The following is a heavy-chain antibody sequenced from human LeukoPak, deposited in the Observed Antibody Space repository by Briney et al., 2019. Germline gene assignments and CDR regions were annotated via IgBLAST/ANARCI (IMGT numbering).Heavy chain of an antibody. J-gene: IGHJ4*02. D-gene: IGHD3-9*01. CDR2: INYLGST. CDR3: ARLSKGRYFDYFFDY. CDR1: GGSVSSGNYF. Sequence: SETLSLTCSVTGGSVSSGNYFWGWIRQPPGKGLGRIGNINYLGSTAYNPSLKSRVTTSVDTSKHQFSLKLTSVTAADTAVYYCARLSKGRYFDYFFDYWGQGTLVTVSS. V-gene: IGHV4-39*01.